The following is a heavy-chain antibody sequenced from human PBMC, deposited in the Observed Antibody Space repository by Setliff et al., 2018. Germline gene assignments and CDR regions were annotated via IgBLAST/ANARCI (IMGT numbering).Heavy chain of an antibody. CDR1: GDSISNYY. J-gene: IGHJ4*02. D-gene: IGHD3-10*01. CDR3: AASRAYTGAVEEWFLPKTFDF. V-gene: IGHV4-4*07. Sequence: ETLSLTCTVSGDSISNYYWNWIRQPAGKGLEWIGRIYVTKSTKYNPSLKSRVTLSMDTSKNQFSLKLSSVTAADAALYYCAASRAYTGAVEEWFLPKTFDFWGQGSPVTVSS. CDR2: IYVTKST.